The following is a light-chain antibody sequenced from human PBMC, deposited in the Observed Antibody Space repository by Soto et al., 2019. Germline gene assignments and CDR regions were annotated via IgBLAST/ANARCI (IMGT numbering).Light chain of an antibody. Sequence: QSVLSQPASVSGSPGQSITISCTGTSSDVGGYNYVSWYQQHPGKAPKLMIYEVSNRPSGVSNHFSGSKSANTASLTISGLQAEDEADYYCSSYTSSSTLVFGNGTKVTVL. CDR3: SSYTSSSTLV. V-gene: IGLV2-14*01. CDR2: EVS. CDR1: SSDVGGYNY. J-gene: IGLJ1*01.